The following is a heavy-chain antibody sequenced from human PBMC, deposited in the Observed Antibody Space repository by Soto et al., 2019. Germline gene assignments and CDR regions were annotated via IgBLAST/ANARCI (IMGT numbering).Heavy chain of an antibody. D-gene: IGHD5-18*01. CDR2: IYYNGST. J-gene: IGHJ3*02. CDR1: GGSISTSNYY. Sequence: QLQLQESGPGLVKPSETLSLTCTVSGGSISTSNYYRGWIRQPPGKGLEWIGSIYYNGSTYYNSSLKSRVTVSVDTSKNQFSLRLSSVTAADTAVYYCARHGDWADSHGYHIAFDIWGQGTMVTVSS. V-gene: IGHV4-39*01. CDR3: ARHGDWADSHGYHIAFDI.